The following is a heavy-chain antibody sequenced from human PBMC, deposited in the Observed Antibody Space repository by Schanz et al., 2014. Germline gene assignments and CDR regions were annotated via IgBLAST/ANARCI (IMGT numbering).Heavy chain of an antibody. CDR2: ISAYNGHT. J-gene: IGHJ3*02. V-gene: IGHV1-18*01. CDR3: ARGPSTGAFDI. CDR1: GYTFTSYG. Sequence: QGQLVQSGAEVKKPGASVKVSCKASGYTFTSYGITWVRQAPGQGLEWMGWISAYNGHTTYAQKFQGRVTMTTDTSTSTVYMELSSLRSEDTAVYFCARGPSTGAFDIWGQGTIVTVSS.